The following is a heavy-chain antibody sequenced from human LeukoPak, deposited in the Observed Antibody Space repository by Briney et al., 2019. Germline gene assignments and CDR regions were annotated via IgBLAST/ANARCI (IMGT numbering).Heavy chain of an antibody. CDR3: ARSRDYGDYFDY. D-gene: IGHD4-17*01. Sequence: ASVKVSCKASGCTFNSYYIKWVRQAPGQGLEWMGIINPSGGSTSYAQKFQGRVTMTRDTSTSTVYMELSSLRSEDTAVYYCARSRDYGDYFDYWGQGTLVTVSS. CDR1: GCTFNSYY. CDR2: INPSGGST. V-gene: IGHV1-46*02. J-gene: IGHJ4*02.